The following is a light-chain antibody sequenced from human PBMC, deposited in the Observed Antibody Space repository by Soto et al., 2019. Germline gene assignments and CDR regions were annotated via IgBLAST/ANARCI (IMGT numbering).Light chain of an antibody. V-gene: IGKV3-20*01. CDR1: QSVCTR. CDR3: QHYQSGHPIT. Sequence: EILLTQSPDTLSLSKGERATLSCRAAQSVCTRLAWYQHKTGQAPRLLISGASSRATGIPDRFTGSGSETSFTLTISRLEPEDFALYYCQHYQSGHPITFGQGTRLEN. J-gene: IGKJ5*01. CDR2: GAS.